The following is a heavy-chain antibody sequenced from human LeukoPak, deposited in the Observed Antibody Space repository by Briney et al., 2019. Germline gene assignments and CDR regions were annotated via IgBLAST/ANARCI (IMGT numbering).Heavy chain of an antibody. J-gene: IGHJ2*01. Sequence: PSETLSLTCTVSGGSISSGDYYWSWIRQPPGKGLEWIGYIYYSGSTYYNPSLKSRVTISVDTSKNQFSLKLSSVTAADTAVYYCARGGRAAAGTGLGYFDLWGRGTLVTVSS. D-gene: IGHD6-13*01. CDR3: ARGGRAAAGTGLGYFDL. CDR1: GGSISSGDYY. V-gene: IGHV4-30-4*01. CDR2: IYYSGST.